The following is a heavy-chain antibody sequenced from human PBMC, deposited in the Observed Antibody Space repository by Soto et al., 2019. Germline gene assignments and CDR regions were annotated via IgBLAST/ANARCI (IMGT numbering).Heavy chain of an antibody. Sequence: SETLSLTCTVSGDSISNSRFYWDWIRQPPGEGLEWIGSIYHTGNAYYNTSLKSRVTISVDTSKNQFSLNLTSVTAADAALYYCARDFFDSSDYTTNWFDPWGQGTLVTVS. CDR1: GDSISNSRFY. CDR3: ARDFFDSSDYTTNWFDP. D-gene: IGHD3-22*01. V-gene: IGHV4-39*01. CDR2: IYHTGNA. J-gene: IGHJ5*02.